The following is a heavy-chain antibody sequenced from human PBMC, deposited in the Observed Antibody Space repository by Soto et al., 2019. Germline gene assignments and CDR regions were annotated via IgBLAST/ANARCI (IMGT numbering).Heavy chain of an antibody. CDR1: GFTVSSNY. CDR2: IYSGGST. Sequence: GGSLRLSCAASGFTVSSNYMSWVRQAPGKGLEWVSVIYSGGSTYYADSVKGRFTISRDNSKNTLYLQMNSLRAEDTAVYYCATHPPADGPKRGFDYWGQGTLVTVSS. CDR3: ATHPPADGPKRGFDY. D-gene: IGHD2-15*01. J-gene: IGHJ4*02. V-gene: IGHV3-53*01.